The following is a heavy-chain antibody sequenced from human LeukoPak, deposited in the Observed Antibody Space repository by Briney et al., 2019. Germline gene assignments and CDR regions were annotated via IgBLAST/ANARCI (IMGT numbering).Heavy chain of an antibody. CDR3: ARLVAARPRSTYYYYYYMDV. J-gene: IGHJ6*03. CDR1: GGSISSSSYY. CDR2: IYYSGST. D-gene: IGHD6-6*01. Sequence: SETLSLTCTVSGGSISSSSYYWGWIRQPPGKGLEWIGSIYYSGSTYYNPSLKSRVTISVDTSKNQFSLKLSSVTAADTAVYYCARLVAARPRSTYYYYYYMDVWGRGTTVTVSS. V-gene: IGHV4-39*07.